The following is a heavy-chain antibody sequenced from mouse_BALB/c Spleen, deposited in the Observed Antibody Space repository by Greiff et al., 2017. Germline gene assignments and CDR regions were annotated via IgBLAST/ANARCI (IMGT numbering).Heavy chain of an antibody. CDR2: ILPGSGST. J-gene: IGHJ3*01. V-gene: IGHV1-9*01. Sequence: LMKPGASVKISCKATGYTFSSYWIEWVKQRPGHGLEWIGEILPGSGSTNYNEKFKGKATFTADTSSNTAYMQLSSLTSEDSAVYYCAGAPFAYWGQGTLVTVSA. CDR3: AGAPFAY. CDR1: GYTFSSYW.